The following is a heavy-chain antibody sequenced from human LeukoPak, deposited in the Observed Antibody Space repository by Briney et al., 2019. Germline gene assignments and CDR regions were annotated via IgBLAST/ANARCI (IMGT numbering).Heavy chain of an antibody. V-gene: IGHV4-59*01. J-gene: IGHJ4*02. D-gene: IGHD4-17*01. Sequence: SETLSLTCTVSGGSISSYYWSWIRQPPGKGLEWLGYIDHSGSANYNPSLKSRLTISIDTSKNQFSLKVSSVTAADTAVYYCARADGDYFDFWGQGTLVTVSS. CDR1: GGSISSYY. CDR2: IDHSGSA. CDR3: ARADGDYFDF.